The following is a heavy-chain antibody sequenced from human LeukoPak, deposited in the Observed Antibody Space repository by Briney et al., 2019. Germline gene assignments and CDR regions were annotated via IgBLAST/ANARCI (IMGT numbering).Heavy chain of an antibody. CDR1: GGTFSSYA. J-gene: IGHJ5*02. Sequence: GASVKVSCKASGGTFSSYAISWMRQAPGQGLEWMGGIIPIFGTANYAQKFQGRVTITADESTSTAYMELSSLRSEDTAVYYCARDPGRIAVANNWFDPWGQGTLVTVSS. CDR3: ARDPGRIAVANNWFDP. V-gene: IGHV1-69*13. D-gene: IGHD6-19*01. CDR2: IIPIFGTA.